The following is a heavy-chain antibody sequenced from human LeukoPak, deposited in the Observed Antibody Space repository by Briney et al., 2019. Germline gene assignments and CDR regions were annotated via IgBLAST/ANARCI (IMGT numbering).Heavy chain of an antibody. CDR1: GGSISSYY. J-gene: IGHJ4*02. CDR2: IYYSGST. D-gene: IGHD4-23*01. CDR3: ARDRRGGFDY. Sequence: PSETLSLTCTVSGGSISSYYWSWIRQPPGKGLEWIGYIYYSGSTNYNPSLKSRVTISVDTSKNQFSLKLSSVTAADTAVYYCARDRRGGFDYWGQGTLVTVSS. V-gene: IGHV4-59*01.